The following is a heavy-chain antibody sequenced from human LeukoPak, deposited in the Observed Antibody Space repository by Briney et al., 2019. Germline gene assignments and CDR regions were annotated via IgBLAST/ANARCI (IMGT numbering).Heavy chain of an antibody. J-gene: IGHJ6*03. CDR3: ARICSSTSCASYYYYYMDV. CDR2: IYSGGST. CDR1: GFTVSSNY. D-gene: IGHD2-2*01. V-gene: IGHV3-53*01. Sequence: GGSLRLSCAASGFTVSSNYMSWVRQAPGKGLEWVSVIYSGGSTYYADSVKGRFTISRDNSKNTLYLQMNSLRTEDTAVYYCARICSSTSCASYYYYYMDVWGKGTTVTVSS.